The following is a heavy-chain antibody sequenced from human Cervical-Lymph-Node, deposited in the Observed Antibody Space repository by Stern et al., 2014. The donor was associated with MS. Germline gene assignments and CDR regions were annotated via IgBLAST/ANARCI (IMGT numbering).Heavy chain of an antibody. CDR2: IYPSGST. D-gene: IGHD3-3*01. CDR3: ARGSREVLLPRFYFDY. Sequence: QVQLQESGPGLVKPSQTLSLPCTVSGGSISSGNYYWSWIRQHPGKGLEWIGAIYPSGSTYYNPPLKGRVTTSIDTSKNQFSLKLSSVTAADTAVYYCARGSREVLLPRFYFDYWGQGTLVTVSS. CDR1: GGSISSGNYY. V-gene: IGHV4-31*03. J-gene: IGHJ4*02.